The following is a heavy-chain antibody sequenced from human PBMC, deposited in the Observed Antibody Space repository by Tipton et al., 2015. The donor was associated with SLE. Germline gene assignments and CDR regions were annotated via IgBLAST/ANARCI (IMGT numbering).Heavy chain of an antibody. Sequence: TLSLTCTVSGGSISSSSYYWGWIRQPPGKGVEWIGSIYYSGSTYYNPSLKSRVTISVDTSKNQFSLKLSSVTAADTAVYYCARHHPPFDYWGQGTLVTVSS. J-gene: IGHJ4*02. CDR3: ARHHPPFDY. CDR2: IYYSGST. V-gene: IGHV4-39*01. CDR1: GGSISSSSYY.